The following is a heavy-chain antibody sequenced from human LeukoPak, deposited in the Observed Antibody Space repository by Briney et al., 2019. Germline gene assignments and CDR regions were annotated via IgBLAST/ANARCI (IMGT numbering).Heavy chain of an antibody. V-gene: IGHV3-9*01. CDR1: GFTFSSYS. D-gene: IGHD3-10*01. CDR3: AKDIGWFGESPDY. CDR2: ISWNSGSI. J-gene: IGHJ4*02. Sequence: PGGSLRLSCAASGFTFSSYSMNWVRQAPGKGLEWVSGISWNSGSIGYADSVKGRFTISRDNAKNSLYLQMNSLRAEDTALYYCAKDIGWFGESPDYWGQGTLVTVSS.